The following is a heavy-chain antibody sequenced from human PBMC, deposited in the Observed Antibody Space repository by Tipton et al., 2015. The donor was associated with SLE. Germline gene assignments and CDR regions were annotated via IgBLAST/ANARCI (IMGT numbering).Heavy chain of an antibody. D-gene: IGHD3-3*01. CDR3: ARVLWSSDAFDI. CDR1: GGSISSGDYY. V-gene: IGHV4-39*07. Sequence: TLSLTCTVSGGSISSGDYYWSWIRQPPGKGLEWIGSIYYSGSTYYNPSLKSRVTISVDTSKNQFSLKLSSVTPEDTAVYYCARVLWSSDAFDIWGQGTMVTVSS. CDR2: IYYSGST. J-gene: IGHJ3*02.